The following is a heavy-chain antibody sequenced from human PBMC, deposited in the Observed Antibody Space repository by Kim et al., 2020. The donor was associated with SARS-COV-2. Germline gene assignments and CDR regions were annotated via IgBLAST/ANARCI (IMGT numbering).Heavy chain of an antibody. D-gene: IGHD6-13*01. J-gene: IGHJ3*02. CDR2: IRSKANSYAT. Sequence: GGSLRLSCAASGFTFSDSARYWVRQASGKGLEWVGRIRSKANSYATAYDVSVKGRFIISRDDSKNTAYLQMNSLKTEDTAIYYCTRVPPYSNSWWDAFDIGGQGTMVTVSA. CDR3: TRVPPYSNSWWDAFDI. V-gene: IGHV3-73*01. CDR1: GFTFSDSA.